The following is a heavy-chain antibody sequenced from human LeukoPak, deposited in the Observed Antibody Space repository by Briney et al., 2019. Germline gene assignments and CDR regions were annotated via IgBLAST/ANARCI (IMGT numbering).Heavy chain of an antibody. CDR3: AKLVGAIPTDY. V-gene: IGHV3-23*01. CDR2: IGGSSGST. J-gene: IGHJ4*02. Sequence: PGGSLRLSCAASGFTFSSYAMSWVRQAPGKGLEWVSTIGGSSGSTHYADSVKGRFTISRDNSKNTLYLKMNSLRAEDTAVYYCAKLVGAIPTDYWGQGTLVTVSS. CDR1: GFTFSSYA. D-gene: IGHD1-26*01.